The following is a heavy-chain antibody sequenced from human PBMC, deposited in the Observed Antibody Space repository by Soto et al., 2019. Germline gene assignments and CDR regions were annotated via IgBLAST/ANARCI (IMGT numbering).Heavy chain of an antibody. V-gene: IGHV3-9*01. D-gene: IGHD6-19*01. J-gene: IGHJ6*02. CDR1: GFTFDDYA. Sequence: EVQLVESGGDLVQPGRSLRLSCAASGFTFDDYAMHWVRQVPGKGLQWVSGLSWNGVTIGYAASVKGRFTISRDNAKKSLYLQMNGLRPDDTAVYYCARADNSAWASGYYVMDVWGQGTTVTVSS. CDR3: ARADNSAWASGYYVMDV. CDR2: LSWNGVTI.